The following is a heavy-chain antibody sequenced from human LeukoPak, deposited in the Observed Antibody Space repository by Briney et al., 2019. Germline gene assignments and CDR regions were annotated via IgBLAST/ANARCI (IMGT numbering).Heavy chain of an antibody. CDR2: LYSGGST. J-gene: IGHJ4*02. Sequence: PGRSLRLSCAASGFTVSTNYMSWVRQAPGKGLEWVSVLYSGGSTYYADSVKGRFTISRDISKNTLYLQMNSLRAEDTAVYYCATAPPYCGGDCYSFDYWGQGTLVTVSS. D-gene: IGHD2-21*01. V-gene: IGHV3-66*01. CDR1: GFTVSTNY. CDR3: ATAPPYCGGDCYSFDY.